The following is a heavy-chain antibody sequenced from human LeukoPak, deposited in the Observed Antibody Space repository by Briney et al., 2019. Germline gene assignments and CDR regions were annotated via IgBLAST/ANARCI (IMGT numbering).Heavy chain of an antibody. Sequence: GGSLRLSCAASGFTFSSYWMSWVRQAPGKGLEWGANIKQDGSEKYYVDSVKGRFTISRDNAKNALYPQMNSLRAEDTAVYYCARGGIITWVEDYWGQGTLVTVSS. D-gene: IGHD3-16*01. CDR1: GFTFSSYW. J-gene: IGHJ4*02. CDR3: ARGGIITWVEDY. V-gene: IGHV3-7*05. CDR2: IKQDGSEK.